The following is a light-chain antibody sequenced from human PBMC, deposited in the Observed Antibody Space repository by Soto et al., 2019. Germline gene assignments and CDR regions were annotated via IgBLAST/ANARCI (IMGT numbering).Light chain of an antibody. V-gene: IGKV1-5*03. CDR1: QSISSW. J-gene: IGKJ1*01. Sequence: DIQMTQSPSTMSASVGERVTITCRASQSISSWLAWYQQKPGKAPKLLIYKASSLESGVPSRFSGSGSGTELTLTISSLQPDDFATYYCQQYNSYWTFGQGTKVETK. CDR3: QQYNSYWT. CDR2: KAS.